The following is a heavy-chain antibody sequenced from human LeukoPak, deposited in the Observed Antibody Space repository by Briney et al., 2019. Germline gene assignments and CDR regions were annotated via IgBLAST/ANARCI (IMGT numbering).Heavy chain of an antibody. J-gene: IGHJ2*01. D-gene: IGHD4-23*01. Sequence: PGGSLRLSCAASGFTFSTYWMTWVRQAPGRGLEWVANIKPDGSWKSYVDSVKGRFIISRDNAKKSLYMEMNSLRAEDTAVYYCASPLVESSGNVHFGLWGRGTLVTVSS. V-gene: IGHV3-7*05. CDR3: ASPLVESSGNVHFGL. CDR1: GFTFSTYW. CDR2: IKPDGSWK.